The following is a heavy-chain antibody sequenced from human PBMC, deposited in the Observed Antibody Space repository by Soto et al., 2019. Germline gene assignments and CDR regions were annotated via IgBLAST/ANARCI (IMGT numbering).Heavy chain of an antibody. CDR1: GYTFTSYG. D-gene: IGHD6-13*01. J-gene: IGHJ4*02. CDR2: ISAYNGNK. V-gene: IGHV1-18*01. CDR3: ASDLGQQLFDY. Sequence: QVQLVQSGAEVKKPGASVKVSCKASGYTFTSYGISWVRQAPGQGLEWMGWISAYNGNKKYAQKIQGRVTMTTATSTSTAYMELRSPRSDDTAVFYCASDLGQQLFDYWGQGTLVTVSS.